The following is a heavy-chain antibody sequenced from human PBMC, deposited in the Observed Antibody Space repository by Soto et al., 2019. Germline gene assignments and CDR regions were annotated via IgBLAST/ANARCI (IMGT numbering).Heavy chain of an antibody. J-gene: IGHJ5*02. CDR1: GFTFNTYT. Sequence: GGSLRLSCAASGFTFNTYTMHWVRRAPGKGLEWVAVISYDGSNQYYRDSVKGRFTISRDNSKNTLYLQMNSLRPEDTAVYYFAREGSPNDDVINWAHNWFDPWGQGTLVTVSS. CDR3: AREGSPNDDVINWAHNWFDP. D-gene: IGHD3-10*01. V-gene: IGHV3-30-3*01. CDR2: ISYDGSNQ.